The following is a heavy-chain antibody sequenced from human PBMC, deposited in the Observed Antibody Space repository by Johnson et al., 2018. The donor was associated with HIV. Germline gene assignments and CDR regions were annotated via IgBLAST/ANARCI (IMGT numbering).Heavy chain of an antibody. V-gene: IGHV3-49*04. J-gene: IGHJ3*02. CDR2: IRSKAYGGTT. CDR1: GFTFGDYA. D-gene: IGHD2-15*01. CDR3: SSDKGFCSGGYCHDAFDI. Sequence: EQLVESGGGLVRPGRSLRLSCTASGFTFGDYAMSWVRQAPGKGLEWLGFIRSKAYGGTTAYAASVQRRFSISRDDSKSIAYLQMNSLQTEDTAFYYCSSDKGFCSGGYCHDAFDIWGRGTMVTVSS.